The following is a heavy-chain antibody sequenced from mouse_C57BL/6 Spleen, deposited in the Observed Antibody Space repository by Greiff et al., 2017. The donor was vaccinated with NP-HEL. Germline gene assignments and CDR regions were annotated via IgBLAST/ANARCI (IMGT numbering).Heavy chain of an antibody. V-gene: IGHV1-54*01. J-gene: IGHJ4*01. CDR1: GYAFTNYL. Sequence: QVQLQQSGAELVRPGTSVKVSCKASGYAFTNYLIEWVKQRPGQGLEWIGVINPGSGGTNYNEKFKGKATLTADKSSSTAYMQLSSLTSEDSAVYFCARSDYDVGAMDYWGQGTSVTVSS. D-gene: IGHD2-4*01. CDR2: INPGSGGT. CDR3: ARSDYDVGAMDY.